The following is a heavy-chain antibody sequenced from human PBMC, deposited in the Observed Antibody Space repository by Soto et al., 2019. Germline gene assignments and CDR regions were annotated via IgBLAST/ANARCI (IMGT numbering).Heavy chain of an antibody. D-gene: IGHD2-2*03. CDR1: GGSITGYY. CDR2: IYTSGST. J-gene: IGHJ6*02. V-gene: IGHV4-4*07. Sequence: NPSETLSLTCTVSGGSITGYYWSWIRQPAGKGLEWIGRIYTSGSTDYNPSLKSRVTMSVDTSKNQFSLKLSSVTAADTAVYYCARVGYCTSTTCYKAHCYAMDVWGQGTTVTVSS. CDR3: ARVGYCTSTTCYKAHCYAMDV.